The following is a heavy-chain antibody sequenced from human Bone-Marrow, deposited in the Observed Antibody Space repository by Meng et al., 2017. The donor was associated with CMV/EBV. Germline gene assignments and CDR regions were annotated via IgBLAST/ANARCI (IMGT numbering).Heavy chain of an antibody. CDR3: AREGIAAAGTHYYYYYGMDV. D-gene: IGHD6-13*01. J-gene: IGHJ6*02. CDR2: IYYSGST. Sequence: SEPLSLTCTVSGGSISSSSYYWGWIRQPPGKGLEWIGSIYYSGSTYYNPSLKSRVTISVDTSKNQFSLQLNSVTPEDTAVYYCAREGIAAAGTHYYYYYGMDVWGQGTTVTVSS. V-gene: IGHV4-39*02. CDR1: GGSISSSSYY.